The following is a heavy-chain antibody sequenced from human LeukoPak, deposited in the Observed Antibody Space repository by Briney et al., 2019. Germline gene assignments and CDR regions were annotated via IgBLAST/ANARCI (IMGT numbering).Heavy chain of an antibody. J-gene: IGHJ6*03. V-gene: IGHV3-43D*04. CDR1: GFPFYDYA. D-gene: IGHD1-26*01. CDR3: ALRGSGSPLRSPYYYYMDV. CDR2: ISWDGGST. Sequence: GGSLRLSFAASGFPFYDYAMHWVRPAPGKGLEWVSLISWDGGSTYYADSVKGRFTISRDNSKNSLYLQMNSLRAEDTALYYCALRGSGSPLRSPYYYYMDVWGKGTTVTVSS.